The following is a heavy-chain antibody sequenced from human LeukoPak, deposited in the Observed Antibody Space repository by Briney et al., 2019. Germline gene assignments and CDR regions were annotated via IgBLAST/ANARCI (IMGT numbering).Heavy chain of an antibody. J-gene: IGHJ4*02. V-gene: IGHV3-15*01. CDR3: TDPPTSL. D-gene: IGHD1-1*01. CDR1: GFNFTNAW. CDR2: IKSKADGGTT. Sequence: PGGSLRLSCAASGFNFTNAWVSWVRRAPGKGLEWLGRIKSKADGGTTLHAASVEDRSAISRDDSINTLYLQMNSLKIEDTAVYYCTDPPTSLWGQGILVTVSS.